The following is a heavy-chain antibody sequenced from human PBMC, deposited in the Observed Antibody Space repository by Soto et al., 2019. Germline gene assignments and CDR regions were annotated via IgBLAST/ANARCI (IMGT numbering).Heavy chain of an antibody. CDR2: IWYDGSNK. J-gene: IGHJ2*01. CDR3: TRDVSSRYFDL. V-gene: IGHV3-33*01. Sequence: VQLVESGGGVVQPGRSLRLSCAASGFTFRNYGMHWVRQAPGKGLEWVAVIWYDGSNKYYADSVKGRFTISRDNSKSTLHLQMNSLRAEDTAVYYCTRDVSSRYFDLWGRGSLVTVSS. CDR1: GFTFRNYG.